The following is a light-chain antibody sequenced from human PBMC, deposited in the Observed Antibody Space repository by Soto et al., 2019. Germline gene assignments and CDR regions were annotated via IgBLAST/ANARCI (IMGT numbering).Light chain of an antibody. V-gene: IGKV1-5*03. CDR2: KAS. CDR1: QSISSW. Sequence: DIQMTQSPSTLSASVGDRVTITCRASQSISSWLAWYQQKPGKAPKVPIYKASSLESGVPSRFSCSGSGTEFTLTISSLQPDDFATYYCQQYNTYPRTFGQGTKVEI. CDR3: QQYNTYPRT. J-gene: IGKJ1*01.